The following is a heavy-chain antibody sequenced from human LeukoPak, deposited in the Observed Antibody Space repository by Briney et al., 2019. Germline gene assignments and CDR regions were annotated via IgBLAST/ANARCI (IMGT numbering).Heavy chain of an antibody. Sequence: SETLSLTCTVSGYSISSGYYWGWIRQPPGKGLEWIGSIYHSGSTYYNPSLKSRVTISVDTSKNQFSLKLSSVTAADTAVYYCARGTTDYYYYMDVWGKGTTVTVSS. J-gene: IGHJ6*03. CDR3: ARGTTDYYYYMDV. CDR1: GYSISSGYY. V-gene: IGHV4-38-2*02. CDR2: IYHSGST. D-gene: IGHD1-7*01.